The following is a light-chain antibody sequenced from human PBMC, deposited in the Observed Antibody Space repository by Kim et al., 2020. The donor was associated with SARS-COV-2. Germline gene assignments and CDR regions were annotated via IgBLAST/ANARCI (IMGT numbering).Light chain of an antibody. CDR2: LAS. CDR3: QQYNSAPYS. Sequence: SESVGNRVSITCRASQTIVTWLAWYQQKPGKPPRLLIYLASSLETGVPSRFSGSGYGTEFTLTISDLQPDDFATYYCQQYNSAPYSFGQGTKLEIK. CDR1: QTIVTW. J-gene: IGKJ2*03. V-gene: IGKV1-5*03.